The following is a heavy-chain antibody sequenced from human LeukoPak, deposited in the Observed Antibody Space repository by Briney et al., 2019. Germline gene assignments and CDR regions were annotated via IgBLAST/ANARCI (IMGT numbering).Heavy chain of an antibody. Sequence: SVKVACKASGGTFSSYAISWVRQAPGQGLEWMGRIIPIFGTANYAQKFQGRVTITTDESTSTAYMELSGLRSEDTAVYYCARDERGYSYGYGYYFDYWGQGTLVTVSS. D-gene: IGHD5-18*01. CDR3: ARDERGYSYGYGYYFDY. CDR2: IIPIFGTA. V-gene: IGHV1-69*05. J-gene: IGHJ4*02. CDR1: GGTFSSYA.